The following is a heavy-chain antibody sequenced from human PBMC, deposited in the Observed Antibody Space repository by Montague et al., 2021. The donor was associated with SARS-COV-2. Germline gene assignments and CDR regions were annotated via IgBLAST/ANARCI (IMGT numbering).Heavy chain of an antibody. D-gene: IGHD3-10*01. CDR2: IYYSGST. V-gene: IGHV4-59*01. Sequence: SETLSLTCTVSGGSISSYYWSWIRQPPGKGLERIGYIYYSGSTNYNPSLKSRVTISVDTSKNQFSLKLSSVTAADTAVYYCAREGGGSGSYYYSFDYWGQGTLVTVSS. J-gene: IGHJ4*02. CDR3: AREGGGSGSYYYSFDY. CDR1: GGSISSYY.